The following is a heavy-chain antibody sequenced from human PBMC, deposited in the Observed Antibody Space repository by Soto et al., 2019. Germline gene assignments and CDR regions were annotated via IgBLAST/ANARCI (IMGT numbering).Heavy chain of an antibody. V-gene: IGHV1-3*01. CDR1: GYTFTSYP. CDR2: INAGNGNT. D-gene: IGHD6-13*01. J-gene: IGHJ3*02. CDR3: ARDYSSSWYGAFDI. Sequence: VKVSCKSSGYTFTSYPMHWVRQAPGQRLEWMGWINAGNGNTKYSQKFQGRVTITRDTSASTAYMELSSLRSEDTAVYYCARDYSSSWYGAFDIWGQGTMVT.